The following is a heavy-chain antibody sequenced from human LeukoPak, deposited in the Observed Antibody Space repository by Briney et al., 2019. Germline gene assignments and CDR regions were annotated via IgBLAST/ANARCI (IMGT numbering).Heavy chain of an antibody. CDR2: ISWNSGSI. Sequence: GGSLRLSCAASGFTFDDYAMHWVRQAPGKGLEWVSGISWNSGSIGYADSVKGRFTISRDNAKNSLYLQMNSLRAEDTALYYCAKDRVVTAIPADGAFDIWGQGTMVTVSS. D-gene: IGHD2-21*02. CDR1: GFTFDDYA. V-gene: IGHV3-9*01. CDR3: AKDRVVTAIPADGAFDI. J-gene: IGHJ3*02.